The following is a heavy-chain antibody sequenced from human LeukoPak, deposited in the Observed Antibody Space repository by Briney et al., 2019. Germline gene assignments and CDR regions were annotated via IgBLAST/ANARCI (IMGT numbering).Heavy chain of an antibody. CDR2: VSSNGAKT. D-gene: IGHD6-19*01. CDR1: GFTVSSNY. V-gene: IGHV3-53*05. CDR3: ARDRGKHYSSGWAYFDY. J-gene: IGHJ4*02. Sequence: GGSLRLSCAASGFTVSSNYMSWVRQAPGKGLEWVSAVSSNGAKTYYADSVKGRFTISRDNYKNTLYLQMNSLRAEDTAVYYCARDRGKHYSSGWAYFDYWGQGTLVTVSS.